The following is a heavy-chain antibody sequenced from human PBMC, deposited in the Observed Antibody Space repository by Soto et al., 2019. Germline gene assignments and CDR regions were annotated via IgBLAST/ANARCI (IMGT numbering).Heavy chain of an antibody. V-gene: IGHV3-23*01. Sequence: GGSLRLSCAASGFTFSSYAMSWVRQAPGRGLEWVSAISGSGGSTYYADSVKGRFTISRDNSKNTLYLQMNSLRAEDTAVYYCAKDSVSTPTMTKGFDYWGQGTLVTVSS. CDR1: GFTFSSYA. CDR3: AKDSVSTPTMTKGFDY. CDR2: ISGSGGST. J-gene: IGHJ4*02.